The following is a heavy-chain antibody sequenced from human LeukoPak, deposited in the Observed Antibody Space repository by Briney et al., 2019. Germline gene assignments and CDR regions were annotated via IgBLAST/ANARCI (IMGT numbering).Heavy chain of an antibody. V-gene: IGHV4-59*01. Sequence: SETLSLTCTVSGGSISSYYWSWIRQPPGKGLEWIGYIYYSGSTNYNPSLKSRVTISVDTSKNQFSLKLSSVTAADTAVYYCVRGGYSYGYGLGLLDYWGQGSLVTVSS. CDR2: IYYSGST. D-gene: IGHD5-18*01. CDR1: GGSISSYY. CDR3: VRGGYSYGYGLGLLDY. J-gene: IGHJ4*02.